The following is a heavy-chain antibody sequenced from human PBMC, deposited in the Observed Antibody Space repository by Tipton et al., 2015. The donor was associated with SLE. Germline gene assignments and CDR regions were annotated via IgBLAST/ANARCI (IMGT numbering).Heavy chain of an antibody. CDR2: ISRNSGNR. D-gene: IGHD2-15*01. CDR1: GFTFDEYA. J-gene: IGHJ5*01. Sequence: SLRLSCAASGFTFDEYAMHWVRQAPGKGLEWVSGISRNSGNRDYADSVKGRFTISRDNTQNTLYLQMSSLRVEDTALYYCAKVLRGSSIDMSWDSWGQGTLVTVSS. CDR3: AKVLRGSSIDMSWDS. V-gene: IGHV3-9*01.